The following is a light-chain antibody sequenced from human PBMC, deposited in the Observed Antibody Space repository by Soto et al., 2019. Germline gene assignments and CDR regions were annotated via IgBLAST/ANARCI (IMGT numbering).Light chain of an antibody. V-gene: IGLV2-14*03. CDR3: NSYTSSSTYV. Sequence: QSALTQPASVSGSPGQSITISCTGTSSDVGGFNYVSWYQQHSGKAPKLMIYDVTNRPSGVSYRFSGSKSGNTASLTISGLQAEDEADYYCNSYTSSSTYVFGPGTQLTVL. J-gene: IGLJ7*01. CDR2: DVT. CDR1: SSDVGGFNY.